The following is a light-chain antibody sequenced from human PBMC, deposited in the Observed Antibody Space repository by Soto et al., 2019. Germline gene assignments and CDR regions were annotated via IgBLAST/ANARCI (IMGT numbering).Light chain of an antibody. CDR1: QSVSSY. J-gene: IGKJ4*01. V-gene: IGKV3D-15*01. Sequence: ELVLTQSPATLSFSPGARATLSCRASQSVSSYLAWYQQKPGQAPRLLIYDATSRATGIPARFSGSVSGTEFTLTISNLQSEDFAVYYGQQYNEWPPLTFGGGTKVDIK. CDR2: DAT. CDR3: QQYNEWPPLT.